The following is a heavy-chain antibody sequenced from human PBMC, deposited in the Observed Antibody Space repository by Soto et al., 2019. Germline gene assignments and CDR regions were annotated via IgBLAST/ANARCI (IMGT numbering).Heavy chain of an antibody. CDR1: GYTFTSYY. V-gene: IGHV1-46*01. CDR3: ARDGGVRGVYYYGMDV. D-gene: IGHD3-10*01. CDR2: INPSGGST. Sequence: ASVKVSCKASGYTFTSYYMHWVRQAPGQGLEWMGIINPSGGSTSYAQKFQGRVTMTRDTSTSTVYMELGSLRSEDTAVYYCARDGGVRGVYYYGMDVCAQETSVTVYS. J-gene: IGHJ6*02.